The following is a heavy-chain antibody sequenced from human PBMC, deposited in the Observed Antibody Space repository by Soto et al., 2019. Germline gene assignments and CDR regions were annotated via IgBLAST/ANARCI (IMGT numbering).Heavy chain of an antibody. J-gene: IGHJ6*02. V-gene: IGHV6-1*01. CDR2: TYYRSKWYN. CDR1: GDSVSSNSAA. CDR3: ARHVDTAMFNGDYYYGMDV. Sequence: SQTLSLTCAISGDSVSSNSAAWNWIRQSPSRGLEWLGRTYYRSKWYNDYAVSVKSRITINPDTSKNQFSLQLNSVTPEDTAVYYCARHVDTAMFNGDYYYGMDVWGQGTTVTVSS. D-gene: IGHD5-18*01.